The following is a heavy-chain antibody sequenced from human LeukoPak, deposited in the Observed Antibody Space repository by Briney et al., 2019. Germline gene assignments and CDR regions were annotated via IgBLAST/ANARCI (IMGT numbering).Heavy chain of an antibody. J-gene: IGHJ6*02. CDR3: ARVPSGVPAPYYYGMDV. V-gene: IGHV1-18*04. CDR2: ISPHNDNT. D-gene: IGHD2-2*01. Sequence: ASVTVSCKASGYTFTNHGITWVRQAPGQGLEWMGWISPHNDNTDYAQNLQGRVTMTADTSTNTVYMELRSLRSDDTAMYFCARVPSGVPAPYYYGMDVWGQGTTVIVSS. CDR1: GYTFTNHG.